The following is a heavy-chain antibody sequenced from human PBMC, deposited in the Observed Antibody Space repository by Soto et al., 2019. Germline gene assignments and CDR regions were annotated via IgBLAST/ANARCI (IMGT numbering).Heavy chain of an antibody. Sequence: QVQLVQSGAEVKKPGSSVKVSCKASGGTFSSYAISWVRQAPGQGLEWMGGIIPIFGTANYAQKFQGRVTTTADESTKTAYMELSSLRSEDTAVYYCARATVQRGYDWYYYAMDVWGQGTTVTVS. J-gene: IGHJ6*02. CDR2: IIPIFGTA. D-gene: IGHD5-12*01. CDR3: ARATVQRGYDWYYYAMDV. CDR1: GGTFSSYA. V-gene: IGHV1-69*12.